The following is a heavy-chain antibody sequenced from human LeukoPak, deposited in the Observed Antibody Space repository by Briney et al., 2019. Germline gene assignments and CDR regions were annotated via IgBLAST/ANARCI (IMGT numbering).Heavy chain of an antibody. Sequence: ASVKVSCKASGYTFTGYYMHWVRQAPGQGLEWMGWINPNSGGTNYAQKFQGRDTMTRDTSISTAYMELSRLRSDDTAVYYCASLRLATGDYYGMDVWGQGTTVTVSS. D-gene: IGHD7-27*01. J-gene: IGHJ6*02. CDR1: GYTFTGYY. CDR3: ASLRLATGDYYGMDV. V-gene: IGHV1-2*02. CDR2: INPNSGGT.